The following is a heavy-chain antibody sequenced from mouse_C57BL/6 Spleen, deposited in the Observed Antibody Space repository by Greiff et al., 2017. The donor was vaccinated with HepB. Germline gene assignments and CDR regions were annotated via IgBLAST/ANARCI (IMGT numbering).Heavy chain of an antibody. Sequence: VQLQQSGPGLVQPSQSLSITCTVSGFSLTSYGVHWVRQSPGKGLEWLGVIWRGGSTDYNAAFMSRLSITKDNSKSQVFFKMNSMQADDTAIYYCANHYGSSHNAMDYWGQGTSVTVSS. J-gene: IGHJ4*01. CDR2: IWRGGST. D-gene: IGHD1-1*01. V-gene: IGHV2-5*01. CDR1: GFSLTSYG. CDR3: ANHYGSSHNAMDY.